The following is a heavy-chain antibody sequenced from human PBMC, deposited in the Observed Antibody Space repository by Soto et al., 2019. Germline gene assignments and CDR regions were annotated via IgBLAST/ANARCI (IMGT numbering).Heavy chain of an antibody. CDR3: ASFVRSCCGTTWYSRADV. CDR2: MYSSGST. J-gene: IGHJ6*02. CDR1: GGSVSSDTHS. D-gene: IGHD2-2*01. Sequence: PSETLSLTGTVSGGSVSSDTHSWCSIRQPPGKRREWIGFMYSSGSTNYNPSLKSRVNISVDTSKDQSSRTLSLVIVAETAVYNCASFVRSCCGTTWYSRADVWGQGTMVTVSS. V-gene: IGHV4-61*01.